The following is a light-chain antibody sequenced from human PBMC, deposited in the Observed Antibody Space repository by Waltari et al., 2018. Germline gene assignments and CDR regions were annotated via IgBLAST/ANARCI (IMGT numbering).Light chain of an antibody. V-gene: IGLV3-21*02. Sequence: SGVLTQPPSVSVAPGQTAKITFRGDTIDNKAVHWHQQKPGQAPGLVIYDDSDRPSGIPGRFSGSNSGNTATLTISRVEAGDEADYFCQVWDRSNEDAHPYGVFGGGTKLTVL. CDR1: TIDNKA. CDR3: QVWDRSNEDAHPYGV. J-gene: IGLJ2*01. CDR2: DDS.